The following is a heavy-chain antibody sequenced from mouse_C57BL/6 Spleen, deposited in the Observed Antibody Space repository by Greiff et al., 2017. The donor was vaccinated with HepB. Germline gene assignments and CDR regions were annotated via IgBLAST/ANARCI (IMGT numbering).Heavy chain of an antibody. CDR1: GYTFTSYW. Sequence: QVQLQQPGAELVKPGASVKVSCKASGYTFTSYWMHWVKQRPGQGLEWIGRIHPSDSDTNYNQKFKGKATLTVDKSSSTAYMQRSSLTSEDSAVYYCAIPPTYDGYFAWFAYWGQGTLVTVSA. CDR3: AIPPTYDGYFAWFAY. J-gene: IGHJ3*01. CDR2: IHPSDSDT. V-gene: IGHV1-74*01. D-gene: IGHD2-3*01.